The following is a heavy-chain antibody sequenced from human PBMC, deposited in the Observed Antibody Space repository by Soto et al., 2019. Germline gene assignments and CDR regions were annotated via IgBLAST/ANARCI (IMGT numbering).Heavy chain of an antibody. CDR3: TRGAVDIVATTYYYYYYMDV. D-gene: IGHD5-12*01. CDR2: IRSKANSYAT. CDR1: GFTFSGSA. V-gene: IGHV3-73*01. Sequence: ESGGGLVQPGGSLKLSCAASGFTFSGSAMHWVRQASGKGLEWVGRIRSKANSYATAYAASVKGRFTISRDDSKNTAYLQMNSLKTEDTAVYYCTRGAVDIVATTYYYYYYMDVWGKGTTVTVSS. J-gene: IGHJ6*03.